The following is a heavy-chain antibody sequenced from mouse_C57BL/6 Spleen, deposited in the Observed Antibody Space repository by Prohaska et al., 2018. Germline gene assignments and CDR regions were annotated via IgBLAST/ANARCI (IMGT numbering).Heavy chain of an antibody. CDR2: IYPRSGNT. J-gene: IGHJ3*01. CDR1: GYTFTSYG. V-gene: IGHV1-81*01. CDR3: ATEYYGSSPFSY. Sequence: QVQLQQSGAELARPGASVKLSCKASGYTFTSYGISWVKQRTGQGLEWIGEIYPRSGNTYYNAKFKCKATLTADNSSSTAYMGVRSLTSDDAAVYLCATEYYGSSPFSYGGQGTLVTVS. D-gene: IGHD1-1*01.